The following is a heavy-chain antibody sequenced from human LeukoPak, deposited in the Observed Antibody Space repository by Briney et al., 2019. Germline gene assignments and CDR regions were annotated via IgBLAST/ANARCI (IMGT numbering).Heavy chain of an antibody. J-gene: IGHJ6*03. V-gene: IGHV1-2*02. CDR2: INPYSGGT. CDR3: ARDGDRWLQSFYYYYYMDV. D-gene: IGHD5-24*01. Sequence: ASVKVSCKASGYTFTSYGISWVRQAPGQGLEWMGWINPYSGGTNYAQTFQGRRTTTTDTSTSTAYIELSRLRSDDTAVYYCARDGDRWLQSFYYYYYMDVWGKGTTVTVS. CDR1: GYTFTSYG.